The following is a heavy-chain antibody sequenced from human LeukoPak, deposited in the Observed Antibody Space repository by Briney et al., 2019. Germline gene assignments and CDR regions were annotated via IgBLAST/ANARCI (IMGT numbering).Heavy chain of an antibody. Sequence: SETLSLTCTVSGGSISSGDYYWSWIRQPPGEGLEWIGYIYYSGSTYYNPSLKSRVTISVDTSKNQFSLKLSSVTAADTAVYYCARGEYYYDSSGYRYWGQGTLVTVSS. CDR1: GGSISSGDYY. CDR3: ARGEYYYDSSGYRY. J-gene: IGHJ4*02. D-gene: IGHD3-22*01. CDR2: IYYSGST. V-gene: IGHV4-30-4*08.